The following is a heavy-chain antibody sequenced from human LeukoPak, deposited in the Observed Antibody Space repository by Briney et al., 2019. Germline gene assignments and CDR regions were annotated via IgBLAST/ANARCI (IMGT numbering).Heavy chain of an antibody. CDR2: ILSDGSKE. CDR1: GFTFSSYG. D-gene: IGHD3-22*01. J-gene: IGHJ4*02. V-gene: IGHV3-33*01. Sequence: GSLRLSCAASGFTFSSYGMHWVRQAPGKGLEWVAVILSDGSKEFYTDSVKGRFTISRDNSKNSLYLQMNSLRAEDTAVYYCARDRRRYYYDSSGYSDYWGQGTLVTVSS. CDR3: ARDRRRYYYDSSGYSDY.